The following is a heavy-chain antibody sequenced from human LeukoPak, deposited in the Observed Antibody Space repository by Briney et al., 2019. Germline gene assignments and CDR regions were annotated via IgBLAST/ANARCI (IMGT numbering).Heavy chain of an antibody. D-gene: IGHD5-18*01. CDR3: AKVGGYSYSYYYFDY. V-gene: IGHV4-39*06. CDR2: IYYSGST. J-gene: IGHJ4*02. CDR1: GGSISSSSYY. Sequence: SENLSLTCTVSGGSISSSSYYWGSIRQPPGKGLEWIGSIYYSGSTYYYPSLKSRATISVDTSNNQFPLKLSSVTAAVTAGDNCAKVGGYSYSYYYFDYWRRGPLATVS.